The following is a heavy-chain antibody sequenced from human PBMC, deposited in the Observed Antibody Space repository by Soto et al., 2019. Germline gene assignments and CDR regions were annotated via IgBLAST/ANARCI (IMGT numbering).Heavy chain of an antibody. Sequence: GESLKISCKGSGYSFTSYWISWVRQMPGKGLEWMGRIDPSDSYTNYSPSFQGHVTISADKSISTAYLQWSSLKASDTAMYYCARYKLERRDPDYYYGMDVWGQGTTVTVSS. CDR2: IDPSDSYT. CDR1: GYSFTSYW. V-gene: IGHV5-10-1*01. J-gene: IGHJ6*02. D-gene: IGHD1-1*01. CDR3: ARYKLERRDPDYYYGMDV.